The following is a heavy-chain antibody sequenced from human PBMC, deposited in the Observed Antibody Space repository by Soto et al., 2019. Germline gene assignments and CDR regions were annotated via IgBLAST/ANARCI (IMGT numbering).Heavy chain of an antibody. CDR2: IIPIFGTA. CDR1: GGTFSSYA. V-gene: IGHV1-69*06. Sequence: GPSVKVSCKASGGTFSSYAISWVRQAPGQGLEWMGGIIPIFGTANYAQKFQGRVTITADKSTSTAYMELSSLRSEDTAVYYCAGTTVTTTSRFSYYYYGMDVWGQGTTVTVSS. J-gene: IGHJ6*02. D-gene: IGHD4-4*01. CDR3: AGTTVTTTSRFSYYYYGMDV.